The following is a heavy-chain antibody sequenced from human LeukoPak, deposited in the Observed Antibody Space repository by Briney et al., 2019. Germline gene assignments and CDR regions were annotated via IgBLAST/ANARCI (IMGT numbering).Heavy chain of an antibody. CDR3: AKVLLGAYSFPDY. V-gene: IGHV3-23*01. Sequence: AGGSLRLSYAASGFTFSSYAMSWVRQAPGKGLEWVSAISGSGGSTYYADSVKGRFTISRDNSKNTLYLQMNSLRAEDTAVYYCAKVLLGAYSFPDYWGQGTLVTVSS. CDR2: ISGSGGST. CDR1: GFTFSSYA. J-gene: IGHJ4*02. D-gene: IGHD4-17*01.